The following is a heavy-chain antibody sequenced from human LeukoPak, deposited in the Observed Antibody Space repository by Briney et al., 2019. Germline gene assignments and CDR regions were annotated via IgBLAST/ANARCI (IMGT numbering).Heavy chain of an antibody. CDR1: GFTFSSYW. D-gene: IGHD6-19*01. CDR3: ARAVAENWFDP. CDR2: IKQDGSDK. Sequence: PGGSLRLSCAASGFTFSSYWMSWVRQAPGKGLEWVANIKQDGSDKYYVDPVKGRFTISRDNAKNSVYLQMNSLRAEDTALYYCARAVAENWFDPWGQGTLVTVSS. J-gene: IGHJ5*02. V-gene: IGHV3-7*01.